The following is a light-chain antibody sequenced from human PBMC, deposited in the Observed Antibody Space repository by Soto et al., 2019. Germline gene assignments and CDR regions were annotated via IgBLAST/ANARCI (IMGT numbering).Light chain of an antibody. CDR1: QSISSSY. J-gene: IGKJ5*01. V-gene: IGKV3-20*01. CDR2: GAS. CDR3: QQYGSSPRIS. Sequence: IGLKQSPATLSLSQGERATLSCRAQSISSSYLAWYQQKPGQAPRLFIYGASSRATGIPDRFSGSGSGTDFTLTISRLEPEDFALYYCQQYGSSPRISFGQGTRLEIK.